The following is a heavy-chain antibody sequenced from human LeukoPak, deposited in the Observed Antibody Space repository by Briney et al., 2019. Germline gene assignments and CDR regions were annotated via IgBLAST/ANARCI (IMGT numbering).Heavy chain of an antibody. CDR1: GGTFSSYA. CDR3: AIESGSYFGLRYFDY. V-gene: IGHV1-69*05. D-gene: IGHD1-26*01. CDR2: IIPIFGTA. J-gene: IGHJ4*02. Sequence: SVKVSCKASGGTFSSYAISWVRQAPGQGLEWMGRIIPIFGTANYTQKFQGRVTITTDESTSTAYMELSSLRSEDTAVYYCAIESGSYFGLRYFDYWGQGTLVTVSS.